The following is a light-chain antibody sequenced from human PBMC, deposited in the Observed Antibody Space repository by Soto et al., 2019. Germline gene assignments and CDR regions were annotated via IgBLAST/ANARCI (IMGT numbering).Light chain of an antibody. Sequence: DIQLTQSPSFLSASVGDRVTITCRASQGISSYLAWYQQKPGKAPKFLIHVASTLKSGVPSRFSGSGSGTVFTLTISSLQPEDFATYYCQQLNTFPRTFGQGTKVEI. CDR1: QGISSY. V-gene: IGKV1-9*01. CDR3: QQLNTFPRT. CDR2: VAS. J-gene: IGKJ1*01.